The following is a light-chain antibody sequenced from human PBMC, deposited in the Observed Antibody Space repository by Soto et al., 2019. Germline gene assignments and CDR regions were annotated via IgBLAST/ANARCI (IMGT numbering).Light chain of an antibody. Sequence: DIQMTQSPSTLSASVGDRVIITCRASQSISGWLAWYQQKPGKVPEMLIYKASSLETGVPSRFSGSGSGTEFTLTISSLQPDDFATYYCQQYYTYPFTFGPGTKVDIK. J-gene: IGKJ3*01. CDR2: KAS. V-gene: IGKV1-5*03. CDR1: QSISGW. CDR3: QQYYTYPFT.